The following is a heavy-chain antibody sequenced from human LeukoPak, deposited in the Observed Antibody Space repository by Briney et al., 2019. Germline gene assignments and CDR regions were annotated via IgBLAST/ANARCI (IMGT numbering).Heavy chain of an antibody. CDR2: VSSGGGTT. CDR3: AKGMIYCSGGSCYFGTFDI. Sequence: GGSLRLSCAASGFTFSNFVMSWVRQAPGKGLEWVSGVSSGGGTTYYADSVKGRFTISRDNSRKTLNLQMHSLRAEDTAVYYCAKGMIYCSGGSCYFGTFDIWGQGTVVTVSS. D-gene: IGHD2-15*01. CDR1: GFTFSNFV. J-gene: IGHJ3*02. V-gene: IGHV3-23*01.